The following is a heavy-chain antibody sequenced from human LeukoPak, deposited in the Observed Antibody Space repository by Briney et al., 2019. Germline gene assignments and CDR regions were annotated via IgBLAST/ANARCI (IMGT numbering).Heavy chain of an antibody. CDR1: DGSINSYY. V-gene: IGHV4-59*01. Sequence: SETLSLTCSVSDGSINSYYWNWIRRPPGKGLEWIGYIYYNGNTNYSPSLKSRVTMSVDTSKYLFSLKVSSVTAADTAVYYCARGRSNYYGMDVWGQGTTVTVSS. CDR3: ARGRSNYYGMDV. D-gene: IGHD1-26*01. CDR2: IYYNGNT. J-gene: IGHJ6*02.